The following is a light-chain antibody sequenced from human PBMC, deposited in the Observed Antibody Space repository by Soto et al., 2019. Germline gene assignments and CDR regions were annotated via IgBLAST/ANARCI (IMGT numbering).Light chain of an antibody. CDR3: SLYTDTMVV. CDR1: SSDVGSYNR. Sequence: QSVLTQPPSVSGSPGQSVTISCTGTSSDVGSYNRVSWYQQPPGTAPKLMISEVSNRPSGVPDRFSGSKSGNTASLSISGLQAEDEADYYCSLYTDTMVVFGGGTKVTVL. CDR2: EVS. V-gene: IGLV2-18*01. J-gene: IGLJ2*01.